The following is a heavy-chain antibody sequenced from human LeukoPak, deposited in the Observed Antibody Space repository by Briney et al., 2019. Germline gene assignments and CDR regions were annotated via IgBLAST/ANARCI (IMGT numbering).Heavy chain of an antibody. J-gene: IGHJ4*02. D-gene: IGHD6-13*01. CDR3: ARDPNSSSWHFDY. V-gene: IGHV4-4*02. Sequence: SETLSLTCAVSGGSISSSNWWSWVRQPPGQGLEWIGEIYHSGSTNYNPSLKSRVTISVDKSKNQFSLKLSSVTAADTAVYYCARDPNSSSWHFDYWGQGTLVTVSS. CDR2: IYHSGST. CDR1: GGSISSSNW.